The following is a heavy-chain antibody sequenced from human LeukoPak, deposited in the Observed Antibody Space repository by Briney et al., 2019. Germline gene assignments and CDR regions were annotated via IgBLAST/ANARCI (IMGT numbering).Heavy chain of an antibody. V-gene: IGHV4-30-2*01. CDR2: IYHSGST. CDR1: GGSISSGGYY. Sequence: SETLSLTCTVSGGSISSGGYYWSWIRQPPGKGLEWIGYIYHSGSTYYNPSLKSRVTISVDRSKNQFSLKLSSVTAADTAVYYCASENWGFFDYWGQGTLVTVSS. D-gene: IGHD7-27*01. J-gene: IGHJ4*02. CDR3: ASENWGFFDY.